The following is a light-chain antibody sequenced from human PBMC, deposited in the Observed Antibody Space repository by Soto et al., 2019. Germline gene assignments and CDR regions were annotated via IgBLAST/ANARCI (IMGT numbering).Light chain of an antibody. CDR1: QSVNNN. J-gene: IGKJ5*01. CDR2: GAS. Sequence: EIMMTQSPATLSVSPGERATLSCRASQSVNNNLAWYQQKVGQAPRLLIYGASTRATGIPARFSGSGSGTEFTLTISSLQSEDLAVYYCQQYNNWPPITFGQGTRLEIK. CDR3: QQYNNWPPIT. V-gene: IGKV3D-15*01.